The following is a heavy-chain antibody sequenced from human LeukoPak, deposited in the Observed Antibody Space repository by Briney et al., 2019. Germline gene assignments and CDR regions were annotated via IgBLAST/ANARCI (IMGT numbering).Heavy chain of an antibody. J-gene: IGHJ4*02. D-gene: IGHD2-21*02. CDR3: ARPVCGGDCYPYDY. Sequence: GGSLRLSCAASGFTFSSYWMHWVRQAPGKGLVWVSRINSDGSSTSYADCVKGRFTIPRDNAKNTVNLQMSSLRDEDTAVYYCARPVCGGDCYPYDYWGQGSLVTVSS. V-gene: IGHV3-74*01. CDR2: INSDGSST. CDR1: GFTFSSYW.